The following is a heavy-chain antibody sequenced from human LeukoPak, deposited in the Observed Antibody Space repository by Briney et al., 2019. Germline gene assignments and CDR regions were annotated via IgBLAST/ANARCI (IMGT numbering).Heavy chain of an antibody. V-gene: IGHV1-69*01. CDR1: GGTFSSYA. CDR3: ATEDYGDYILSGFFDY. Sequence: SVKVSCKASGGTFSSYAISWVRQAPGQGLEWMGGIIPIFGTANYAQKFQGRVTITADESTSTAYMELSSLRSEDTAVYYCATEDYGDYILSGFFDYWGQGTLVTVSS. J-gene: IGHJ4*02. D-gene: IGHD4-17*01. CDR2: IIPIFGTA.